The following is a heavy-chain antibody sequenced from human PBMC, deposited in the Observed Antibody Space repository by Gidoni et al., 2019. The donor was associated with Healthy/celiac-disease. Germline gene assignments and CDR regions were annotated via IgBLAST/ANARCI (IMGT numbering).Heavy chain of an antibody. CDR3: ARDGQAAAYYGSGLGYGMDV. V-gene: IGHV3-21*01. Sequence: EVQLVESGGGLVKPGGSLRLSCAASGFTFSSYSMNWVRQAPGKGLEWVSSISSSSSYIYYADSVKGRFTISRDNAKNSLYLQMNSLRAEDTAVYYCARDGQAAAYYGSGLGYGMDVWGQGTTVTVSS. CDR1: GFTFSSYS. J-gene: IGHJ6*02. D-gene: IGHD3-10*01. CDR2: ISSSSSYI.